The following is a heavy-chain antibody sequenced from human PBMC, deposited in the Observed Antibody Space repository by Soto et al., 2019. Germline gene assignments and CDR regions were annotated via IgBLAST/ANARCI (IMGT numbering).Heavy chain of an antibody. CDR2: ISNRGNT. V-gene: IGHV3-11*05. CDR1: GFIFSDYY. J-gene: IGHJ6*02. Sequence: QVQLVESGGGLVKPGGSLRLSCAASGFIFSDYYMDWIRQSPGKGLEWISHISNRGNTNYADSVKGRFTIFRDNAKNSLYLQMTSLRAEDTTVDYCARENYYKMDVWGQGTAVTVSS. CDR3: ARENYYKMDV.